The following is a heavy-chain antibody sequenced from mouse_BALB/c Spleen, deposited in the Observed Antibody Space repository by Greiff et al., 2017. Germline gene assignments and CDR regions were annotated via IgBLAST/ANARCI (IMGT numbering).Heavy chain of an antibody. J-gene: IGHJ3*01. CDR3: ARDYRYDAWFAY. D-gene: IGHD2-14*01. Sequence: VQGVESGPGLVAPSQSLSITCTVSGFSLTSYGVHWVRQPPGKGLEWLGVIWAGGSTNYNSALMSRLSISKDNSKSQVFLKMNSLQTDDTAMYYCARDYRYDAWFAYWGQGTLVTVSA. CDR1: GFSLTSYG. V-gene: IGHV2-9*02. CDR2: IWAGGST.